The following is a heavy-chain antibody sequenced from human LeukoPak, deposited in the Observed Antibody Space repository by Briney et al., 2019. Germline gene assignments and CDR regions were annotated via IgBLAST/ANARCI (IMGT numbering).Heavy chain of an antibody. Sequence: GGSLRLSCAASGFTFSNYNMNWVRQAPGKGLEWVAVISYDGSNKYYADSVKGRFTISRDNSKNTLYLQMNSLRAEDTAVYYCAREAYYYDSSGLDYWGQGTLVTVSS. CDR3: AREAYYYDSSGLDY. D-gene: IGHD3-22*01. CDR2: ISYDGSNK. V-gene: IGHV3-30-3*01. CDR1: GFTFSNYN. J-gene: IGHJ4*02.